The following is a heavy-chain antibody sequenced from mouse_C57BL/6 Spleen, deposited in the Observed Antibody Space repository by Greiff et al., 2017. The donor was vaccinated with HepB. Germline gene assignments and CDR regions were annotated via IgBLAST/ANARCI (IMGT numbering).Heavy chain of an antibody. Sequence: EVKLEESGGGLVKPGGSLKLSCAASGFTFSSYAMSWVRQTPEKRLEWVATISDGGSYTYYPDNVKGRFTISRDNAKNNLYLQMSHLKSEDTAMYYCAREEGMITPWFAYWGQGTLVTVSA. CDR3: AREEGMITPWFAY. V-gene: IGHV5-4*01. CDR1: GFTFSSYA. D-gene: IGHD2-4*01. CDR2: ISDGGSYT. J-gene: IGHJ3*01.